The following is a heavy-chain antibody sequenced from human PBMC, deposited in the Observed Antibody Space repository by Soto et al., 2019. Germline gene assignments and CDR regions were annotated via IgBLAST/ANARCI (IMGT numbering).Heavy chain of an antibody. CDR3: ARERRDGYKHYFDY. D-gene: IGHD5-12*01. Sequence: QVQLQESGPGLVKPSETLSLMCTVSGGSISSYYWSWIRQPPGKGLEWIGYIYYSGSTNYNPSLKSRGTISVDTSQNQFSLKLSSVTAADTAVYYCARERRDGYKHYFDYWGQGTLVTVSS. V-gene: IGHV4-59*01. J-gene: IGHJ4*02. CDR2: IYYSGST. CDR1: GGSISSYY.